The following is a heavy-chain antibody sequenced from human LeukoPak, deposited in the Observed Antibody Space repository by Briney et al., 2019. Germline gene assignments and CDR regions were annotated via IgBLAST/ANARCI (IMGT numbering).Heavy chain of an antibody. CDR1: GGSITNSGYY. D-gene: IGHD2-15*01. V-gene: IGHV4-39*01. CDR2: IYYSGST. J-gene: IGHJ4*02. Sequence: PSETLSLTCSVSGGSITNSGYYWGWLRRPPGKGLEWIGNIYYSGSTYYTPSLKSRATISVDTSKSQFSLRLSSVTAADTAVYYRASGDLGYCSGGSCHLPDYWGQGTLITVSS. CDR3: ASGDLGYCSGGSCHLPDY.